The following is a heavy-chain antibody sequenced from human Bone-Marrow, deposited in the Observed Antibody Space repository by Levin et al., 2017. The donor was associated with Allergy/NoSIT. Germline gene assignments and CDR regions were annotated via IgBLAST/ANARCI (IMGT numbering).Heavy chain of an antibody. D-gene: IGHD6-13*01. Sequence: SCTVSGGSVRSHDYFWGWVRQSPGKGLDWIGSISYSGSTDYNPSLTSRVAIAVDTSKNQLSLRLTSLNAADTAVYYCVRHATHVSNSSWGSYDSSYYIGVWGKGTTVTVSS. CDR1: GGSVRSHDYF. CDR3: VRHATHVSNSSWGSYDSSYYIGV. J-gene: IGHJ6*03. CDR2: ISYSGST. V-gene: IGHV4-39*01.